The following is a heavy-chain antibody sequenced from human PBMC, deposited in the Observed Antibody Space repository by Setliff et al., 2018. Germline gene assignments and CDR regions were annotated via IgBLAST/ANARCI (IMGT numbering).Heavy chain of an antibody. D-gene: IGHD2-2*01. CDR1: GFTFSGFG. CDR3: AKDRWGYADP. CDR2: IHYGGGHI. Sequence: GGSLRLSCGASGFTFSGFGMHWVRQAPGKGLEWLAYIHYGGGHIQYADSVRGRFTVSRDNAMDTLFLQMNGLTTDDTAKYFCAKDRWGYADPWGQGTLVTVSS. V-gene: IGHV3-30*02. J-gene: IGHJ5*02.